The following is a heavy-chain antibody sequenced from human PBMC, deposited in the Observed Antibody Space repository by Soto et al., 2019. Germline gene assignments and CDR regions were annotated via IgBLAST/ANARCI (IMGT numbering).Heavy chain of an antibody. CDR3: AKGRESSGSYRPFDY. CDR1: GFTFSSYA. CDR2: ISGGGVAT. D-gene: IGHD3-22*01. V-gene: IGHV3-23*01. Sequence: EVQVLESGGGLGQPGGSLRLSCAASGFTFSSYAMSWVRQAPGKVLEWVSAISGGGVATNYADSVKGRFTISRDNSKNTLYLQMNSLRAEDTAVYYCAKGRESSGSYRPFDYWGQGTLVTVSS. J-gene: IGHJ4*02.